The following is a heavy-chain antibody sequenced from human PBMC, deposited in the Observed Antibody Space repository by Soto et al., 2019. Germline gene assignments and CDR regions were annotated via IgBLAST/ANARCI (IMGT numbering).Heavy chain of an antibody. CDR3: ARVHTVTPVFFDY. Sequence: QVQLVESGGGVVLPGRSLRLSCAASGFTFSSYGMHWVRQAPGKGLEWVAVIWYDGSNKYYADSVKGRFTISRDNSKNTLYLQMISLRAEDTAVYYCARVHTVTPVFFDYWGQGTLVTVSS. CDR2: IWYDGSNK. D-gene: IGHD4-17*01. J-gene: IGHJ4*02. V-gene: IGHV3-33*01. CDR1: GFTFSSYG.